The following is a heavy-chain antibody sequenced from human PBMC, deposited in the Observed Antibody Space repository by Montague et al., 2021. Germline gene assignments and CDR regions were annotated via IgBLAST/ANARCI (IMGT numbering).Heavy chain of an antibody. CDR3: ARIRKGADY. J-gene: IGHJ4*02. V-gene: IGHV3-74*01. Sequence: SLRLSCAVSGFAFSNYWMHWVRQAPGKGLVWVSRIQTDGTSTDYADSVKGRFTISRDNAKNSLYLQMNSLRAEDTAVYYCARIRKGADYWGQGTLVTVSS. D-gene: IGHD3-16*01. CDR1: GFAFSNYW. CDR2: IQTDGTST.